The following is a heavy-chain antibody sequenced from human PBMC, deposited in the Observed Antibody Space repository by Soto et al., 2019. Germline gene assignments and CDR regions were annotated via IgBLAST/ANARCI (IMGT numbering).Heavy chain of an antibody. V-gene: IGHV1-69*13. CDR2: IIPIFGTA. CDR3: AGGGLYSDFWSGYSH. D-gene: IGHD3-3*01. J-gene: IGHJ4*02. CDR1: GGTFSNYR. Sequence: ASVKVSCKASGGTFSNYRFSWVPQAPGQGLEWMGGIIPIFGTANYAQKFQGRVTITADESTSTAYTELSSLRSEDTAVYYCAGGGLYSDFWSGYSHWGQGTLVTVSS.